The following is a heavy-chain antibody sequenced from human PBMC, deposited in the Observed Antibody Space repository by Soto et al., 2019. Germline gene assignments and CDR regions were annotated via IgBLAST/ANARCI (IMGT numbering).Heavy chain of an antibody. J-gene: IGHJ4*02. D-gene: IGHD1-26*01. CDR3: ARDALGDSGSVYYFDY. Sequence: GSLRLSCAASGFTFSSSEMNCVRQTPGKGLEWVSYISSSGTTIYYADSVKGRFTISRDNAKNSLYLQMNSLRAEDTAVYYCARDALGDSGSVYYFDYWGQGHWVTVSS. CDR1: GFTFSSSE. CDR2: ISSSGTTI. V-gene: IGHV3-48*03.